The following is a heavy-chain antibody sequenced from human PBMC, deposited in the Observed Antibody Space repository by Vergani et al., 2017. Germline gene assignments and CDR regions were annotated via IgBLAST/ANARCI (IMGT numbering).Heavy chain of an antibody. Sequence: QVQLEESGGGVVQPGRSLRLSCAGSGFTLSSHAMHWVRQAPGKGLEWVAFIWYDGSKEYYADSVKGRFTISRDNSKNTLYLQMNNLRAADTAVYYCAKDYNIMGALHYWGQGTLVAVSS. J-gene: IGHJ4*02. V-gene: IGHV3-33*06. CDR3: AKDYNIMGALHY. CDR2: IWYDGSKE. CDR1: GFTLSSHA. D-gene: IGHD5-12*01.